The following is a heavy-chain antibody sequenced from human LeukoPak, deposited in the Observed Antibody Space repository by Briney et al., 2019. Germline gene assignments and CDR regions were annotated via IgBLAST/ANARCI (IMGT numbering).Heavy chain of an antibody. Sequence: GGSLRLSCAASGFTFSSYSMNWVRQAPGKGLEWVSSISSSSSYIYYADSVKGRFTISRDNAKNSLYLQMNSLRAEDTAVYYCARDCSGGSCYLLFDPWGQGTLVTVSS. V-gene: IGHV3-21*01. CDR2: ISSSSSYI. J-gene: IGHJ5*02. D-gene: IGHD2-15*01. CDR3: ARDCSGGSCYLLFDP. CDR1: GFTFSSYS.